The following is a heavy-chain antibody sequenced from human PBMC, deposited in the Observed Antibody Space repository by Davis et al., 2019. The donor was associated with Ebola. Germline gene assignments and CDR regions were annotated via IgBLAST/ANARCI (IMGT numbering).Heavy chain of an antibody. Sequence: SETLSLTCTVSGGSISSYYWSWIRQPPGKGLEWIGYIYYSGSTNYNPSLKSRVTISVDTSKNQFSLKLSSVTAADTAVYYCARLHSIAACPDWFDPWGQGTLVTVSS. CDR3: ARLHSIAACPDWFDP. CDR1: GGSISSYY. V-gene: IGHV4-59*01. D-gene: IGHD6-6*01. CDR2: IYYSGST. J-gene: IGHJ5*02.